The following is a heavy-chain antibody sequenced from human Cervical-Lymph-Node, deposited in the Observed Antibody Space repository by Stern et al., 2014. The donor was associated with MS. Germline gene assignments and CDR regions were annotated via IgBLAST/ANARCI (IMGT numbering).Heavy chain of an antibody. Sequence: QMQLVQSGADVKKPGASVTVSCRTSGYTFIDYYIHWVRQAPGQGLEWMGIINLSDGATTYAQKFQGRVTMTRDTSTNTAYMQLGSLTSEDTAVFFCAREGADNDAFDVWGQGTMVTVSS. D-gene: IGHD1-26*01. CDR2: INLSDGAT. J-gene: IGHJ3*01. CDR1: GYTFIDYY. CDR3: AREGADNDAFDV. V-gene: IGHV1-46*03.